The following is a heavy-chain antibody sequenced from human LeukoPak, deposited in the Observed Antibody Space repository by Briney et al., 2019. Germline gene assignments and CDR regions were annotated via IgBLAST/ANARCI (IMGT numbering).Heavy chain of an antibody. CDR2: INPSGGST. D-gene: IGHD3-10*01. CDR3: VRERERGTYFI. V-gene: IGHV1-46*01. J-gene: IGHJ4*02. Sequence: ASVKVSCKASGYTFTGYYMHWVLQAPGQGLEWMGIINPSGGSTNYAQKFQGRVTMTRDTSTSTVYMELTRLRFEDTAVYYCVRERERGTYFIWGQGTLVTVSS. CDR1: GYTFTGYY.